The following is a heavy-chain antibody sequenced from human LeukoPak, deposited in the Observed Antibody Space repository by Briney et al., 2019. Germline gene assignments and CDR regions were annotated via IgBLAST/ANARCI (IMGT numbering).Heavy chain of an antibody. Sequence: ASVKVSCKASGYTFTSYGISWVRQAPGQGLEWMGWISAYNGNTNYAQKLQGRVTMTTDTSTSTAYMELRSLGPDDTAVYYCATSKEVVVMNYWGQGTLVTVSS. CDR3: ATSKEVVVMNY. V-gene: IGHV1-18*01. D-gene: IGHD3-22*01. J-gene: IGHJ4*02. CDR2: ISAYNGNT. CDR1: GYTFTSYG.